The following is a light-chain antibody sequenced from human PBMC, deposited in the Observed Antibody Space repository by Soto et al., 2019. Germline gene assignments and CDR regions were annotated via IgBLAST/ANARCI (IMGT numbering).Light chain of an antibody. CDR3: QQRSDWPPLVT. V-gene: IGKV3-11*01. CDR2: DAS. CDR1: RSVSRL. J-gene: IGKJ4*01. Sequence: EIVLTQSPATLSLSPGERATLSCRASRSVSRLLAWYQQKPGQAPRLLIYDASKRAAGIPPRFSGSGSGTDXTLTISGLEPEDLAIYYCQQRSDWPPLVTFGGGTKVEI.